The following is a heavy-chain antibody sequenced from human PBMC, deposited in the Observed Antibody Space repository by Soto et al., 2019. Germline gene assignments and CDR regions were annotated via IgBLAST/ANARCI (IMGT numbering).Heavy chain of an antibody. CDR1: GYSFTSYW. D-gene: IGHD3-10*01. V-gene: IGHV5-51*01. CDR2: IYPGDSDS. CDR3: ARHNRGVRGVIGPYYFDY. Sequence: GESLKISCKGSGYSFTSYWIGWGRQMPGKGLEWMRSIYPGDSDSRYSPSFQGPVTISAAKSISTAYLQWSSLKASDTAMYSCARHNRGVRGVIGPYYFDYWGQGTLVTVSS. J-gene: IGHJ4*02.